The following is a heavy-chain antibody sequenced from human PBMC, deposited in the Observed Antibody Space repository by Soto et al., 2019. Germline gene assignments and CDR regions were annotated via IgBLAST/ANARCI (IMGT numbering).Heavy chain of an antibody. D-gene: IGHD3-10*01. V-gene: IGHV3-30-3*01. CDR2: ISYDGSNK. CDR1: GFTFSSYA. Sequence: ESGGGVVQPGRSLRLSCAASGFTFSSYAMHWVRQAPGKGLEWVAVISYDGSNKYYADSVKGRVTISRDNSKNTLYLQMNSLRAEDTDVYYCARDLDYYGSGISPSSYYSYGMDVWCQGTTVTVSS. CDR3: ARDLDYYGSGISPSSYYSYGMDV. J-gene: IGHJ6*02.